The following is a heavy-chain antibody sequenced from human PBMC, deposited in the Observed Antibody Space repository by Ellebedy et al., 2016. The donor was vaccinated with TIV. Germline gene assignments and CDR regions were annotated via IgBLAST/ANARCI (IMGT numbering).Heavy chain of an antibody. V-gene: IGHV1-46*01. Sequence: ASVKVSCXASGYTFTSYYMHWVRQAPGQGLEWMGIINPSGGSTSYAQKFQGRVTMTRDTSTSTVYMELSSLRSEDTAVYYCARDPTYYYDSSGYYHNWYFDLWGRGTLVTVSS. CDR3: ARDPTYYYDSSGYYHNWYFDL. CDR1: GYTFTSYY. D-gene: IGHD3-22*01. CDR2: INPSGGST. J-gene: IGHJ2*01.